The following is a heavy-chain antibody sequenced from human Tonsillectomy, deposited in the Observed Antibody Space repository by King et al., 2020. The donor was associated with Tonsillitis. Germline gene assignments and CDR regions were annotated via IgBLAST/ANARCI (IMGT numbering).Heavy chain of an antibody. Sequence: LVQSGAEVKKPGSSVQVSCKASGGTFSSYALSWVRQAPGQGLEWMGGIIPIFGTTNCAQKFQGRVTITADESTSTAYMELSSLRSEDTAVYYCARVFYDFWSAYSSLGYYYYMDVWGKGTTVTVSS. CDR2: IIPIFGTT. CDR1: GGTFSSYA. V-gene: IGHV1-69*01. D-gene: IGHD3-3*01. J-gene: IGHJ6*03. CDR3: ARVFYDFWSAYSSLGYYYYMDV.